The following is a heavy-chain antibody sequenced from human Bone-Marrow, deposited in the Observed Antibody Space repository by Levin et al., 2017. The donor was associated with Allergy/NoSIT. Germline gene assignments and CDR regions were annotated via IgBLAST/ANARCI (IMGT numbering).Heavy chain of an antibody. CDR3: AWMNTVTTIYS. CDR1: GLTFSDAW. V-gene: IGHV3-15*01. J-gene: IGHJ4*02. CDR2: IRGGGTT. Sequence: GESLKISCVVSGLTFSDAWLSWVRQAPGKGLEWVGLIRGGGTTDYAAPVKGRLAISRDDSKSTVYLQMSSLKTEDTAVYYCAWMNTVTTIYSWGQGTLVTVSS. D-gene: IGHD4-17*01.